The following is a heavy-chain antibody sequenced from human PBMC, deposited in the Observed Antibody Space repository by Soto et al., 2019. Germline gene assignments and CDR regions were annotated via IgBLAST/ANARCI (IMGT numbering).Heavy chain of an antibody. Sequence: SQTLSLTCAISGDSVSSNSAAWNWIRQSPSRGLEWLGRTYYRSKWYNDYAVSVKSRITINPDTSKNQFSLQLNSVTPEDTAVYYGARAYCSGGSCWAWSNWFDPWGQGTLVTVSS. D-gene: IGHD2-15*01. CDR2: TYYRSKWYN. CDR3: ARAYCSGGSCWAWSNWFDP. CDR1: GDSVSSNSAA. J-gene: IGHJ5*02. V-gene: IGHV6-1*01.